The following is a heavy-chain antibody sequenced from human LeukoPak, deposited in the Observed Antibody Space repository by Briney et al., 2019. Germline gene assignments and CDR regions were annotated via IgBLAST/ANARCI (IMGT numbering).Heavy chain of an antibody. CDR2: ISNSGGFT. CDR3: AILYSTNY. Sequence: GGSLRLSCAASGFTFSSYAMTWVRQAPGKGLEWVLGISNSGGFTYYADSVKGRLTISRDNSKNTLYLQMNSLRAEDTALYYCAILYSTNYWGQGTLVTVSS. J-gene: IGHJ4*02. V-gene: IGHV3-23*01. CDR1: GFTFSSYA. D-gene: IGHD6-13*01.